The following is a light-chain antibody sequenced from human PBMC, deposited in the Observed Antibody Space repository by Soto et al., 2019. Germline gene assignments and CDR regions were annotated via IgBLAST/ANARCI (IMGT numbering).Light chain of an antibody. V-gene: IGLV1-47*01. CDR1: SSNIGSNY. J-gene: IGLJ1*01. CDR2: RNN. Sequence: QSALTQPPSASGTPGQRVTISCSGSSSNIGSNYVYWYQQLPGTAPKLLIYRNNQRPSGVPDRFSGSKSGTSASLAMSGLRSEDEADYYCAAWDDSLSGYVFGTGTKATVL. CDR3: AAWDDSLSGYV.